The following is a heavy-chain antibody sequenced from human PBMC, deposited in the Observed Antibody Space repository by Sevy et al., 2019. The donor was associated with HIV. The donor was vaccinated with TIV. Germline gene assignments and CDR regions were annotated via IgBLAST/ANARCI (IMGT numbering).Heavy chain of an antibody. V-gene: IGHV3-33*07. CDR2: IWSGGTNK. Sequence: GGSLRLSCTASGYTFPAFSFNWVRQAPGKGLEWVAVIWSGGTNKYYGDSVKGRFTISRDNSKNTLYLQMYSLRAEDTAVYYCARYYDSSGYYFGLDYWGQGTLVTVSS. CDR3: ARYYDSSGYYFGLDY. D-gene: IGHD3-22*01. CDR1: GYTFPAFS. J-gene: IGHJ4*02.